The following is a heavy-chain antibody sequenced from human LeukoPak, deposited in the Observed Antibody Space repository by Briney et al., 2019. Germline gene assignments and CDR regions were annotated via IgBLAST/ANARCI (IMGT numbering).Heavy chain of an antibody. CDR2: ISSSSSII. CDR3: AREVTGTLLS. J-gene: IGHJ5*02. CDR1: GFTFSSYS. Sequence: GGSLRLSCAASGFTFSSYSMNWVRQAPGKGLEWVSYISSSSSIIYYADSVKGRFTISRDNAKNSLYLQMNSLRAEDTAVYYCAREVTGTLLSWGQGTLVTVSS. V-gene: IGHV3-48*04. D-gene: IGHD1/OR15-1a*01.